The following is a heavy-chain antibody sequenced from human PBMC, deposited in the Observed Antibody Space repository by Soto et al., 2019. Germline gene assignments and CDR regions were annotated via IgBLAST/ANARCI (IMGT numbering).Heavy chain of an antibody. J-gene: IGHJ4*02. CDR2: INPYSGGT. V-gene: IGHV1-2*02. CDR3: ARVARTQQRGLGAFDY. Sequence: ASVKVFCKACGYTFPGEYIHWVRQATGQGLEWMGWINPYSGGTNYAQKLQGRVTMTTETSTSTAYVERRSLRSDDTAVYYCARVARTQQRGLGAFDYWGQGTQVTLSS. CDR1: GYTFPGEY. D-gene: IGHD6-13*01.